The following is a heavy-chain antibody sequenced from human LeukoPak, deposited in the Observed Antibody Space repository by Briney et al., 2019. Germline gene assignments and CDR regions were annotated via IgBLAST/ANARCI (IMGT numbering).Heavy chain of an antibody. J-gene: IGHJ4*02. CDR1: GFTFSSYG. CDR2: IWYDGSNK. D-gene: IGHD5-12*01. CDR3: AKDAGVGSGYAYFDY. Sequence: PGRSLRLSCEASGFTFSSYGIHWVRQAPGKGLEWVAVIWYDGSNKYYADSVKDRFSISRDNSKNTLYLQMNSLRAEDTAVYYCAKDAGVGSGYAYFDYWGQGSLVTVSS. V-gene: IGHV3-33*06.